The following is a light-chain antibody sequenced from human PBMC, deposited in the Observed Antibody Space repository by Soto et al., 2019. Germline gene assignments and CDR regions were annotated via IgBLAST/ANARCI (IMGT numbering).Light chain of an antibody. CDR2: AAS. J-gene: IGKJ1*01. V-gene: IGKV1-6*01. CDR3: LHDSNYPRT. CDR1: QDINNE. Sequence: AIQMAQSPSSLSASVGGRVTIACRASQDINNELAWYQQKPGKAPKLLIYAASTLQSGVPSRFRGSGSGTYFALTTSNLQPEDFATYFCLHDSNYPRTFGPGTKV.